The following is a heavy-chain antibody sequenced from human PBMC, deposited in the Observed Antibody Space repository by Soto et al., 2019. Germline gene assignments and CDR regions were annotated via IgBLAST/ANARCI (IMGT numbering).Heavy chain of an antibody. Sequence: KSGGSLRLSCAASGFTFSSYSMNWVRQAPGKGLEWVSSISSSSSYIYYADSVKGRFTISRDNAKNSLYLQMNSLRAEDTAVYYCARDGDGGFLEFRLVYYYYYGMDVWGQGTTVTVSS. CDR2: ISSSSSYI. J-gene: IGHJ6*02. CDR1: GFTFSSYS. V-gene: IGHV3-21*01. CDR3: ARDGDGGFLEFRLVYYYYYGMDV. D-gene: IGHD3-3*01.